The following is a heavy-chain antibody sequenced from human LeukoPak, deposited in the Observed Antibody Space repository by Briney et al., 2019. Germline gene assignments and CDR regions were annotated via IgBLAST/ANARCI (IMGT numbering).Heavy chain of an antibody. V-gene: IGHV3-21*01. CDR1: GFTFDDYG. Sequence: PGGSLRLSCAASGFTFDDYGMSWVRQAPGKGLEWVSSISSTSTYMYYADSVKGRFTISRDNSKNTLYLQMSSLRAEDTAVYYCARDRYSSGWYGDFDCWGQGTLVTVSS. D-gene: IGHD6-19*01. CDR2: ISSTSTYM. J-gene: IGHJ4*02. CDR3: ARDRYSSGWYGDFDC.